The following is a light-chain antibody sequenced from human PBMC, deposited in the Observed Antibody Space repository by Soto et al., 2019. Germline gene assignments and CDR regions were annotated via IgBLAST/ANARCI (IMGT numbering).Light chain of an antibody. CDR1: SSDVGSCDV. J-gene: IGLJ1*01. CDR2: EGS. CDR3: SSYVGSNTYV. Sequence: QSVLTQPASVSGSPGQSITISCTGTSSDVGSCDVVSWYQQHPGKVPKLLISEGSKRPSGVSNRFSGSKSGNTASLTISGLQAEEEADYYCSSYVGSNTYVFGTGTKVTVL. V-gene: IGLV2-23*01.